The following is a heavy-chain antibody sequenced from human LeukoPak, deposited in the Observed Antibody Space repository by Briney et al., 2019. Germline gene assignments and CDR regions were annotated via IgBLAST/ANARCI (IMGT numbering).Heavy chain of an antibody. V-gene: IGHV1-69*13. J-gene: IGHJ4*02. CDR2: INPIFGTA. Sequence: VASVKVSCKGSGGTFSSYAISWVRQAPGQGLEWMGGINPIFGTANYAQKFQGRVTITVDESTSKAYMDLRRLRPGEEDACVCGSLVVAAKLPLSGGGGGLVTVSS. D-gene: IGHD2-15*01. CDR3: GSLVVAAKLPLS. CDR1: GGTFSSYA.